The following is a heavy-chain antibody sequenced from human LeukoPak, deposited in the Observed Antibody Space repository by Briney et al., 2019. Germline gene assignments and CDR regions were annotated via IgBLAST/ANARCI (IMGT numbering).Heavy chain of an antibody. CDR3: AKARYCSSTSCPFGFDP. D-gene: IGHD2-2*01. V-gene: IGHV3-23*01. CDR2: ISGSGGST. J-gene: IGHJ5*02. CDR1: GFTFNSYA. Sequence: GGSLRLSCAASGFTFNSYAMSWVRQAPGKGLEGVSAISGSGGSTYYADSVKGRFTISRDNSKNTLYLQMNSLRAEDTAVYYCAKARYCSSTSCPFGFDPWGQGTLVTVSS.